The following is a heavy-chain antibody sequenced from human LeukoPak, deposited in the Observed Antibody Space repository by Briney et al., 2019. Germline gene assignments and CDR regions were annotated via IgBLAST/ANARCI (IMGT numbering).Heavy chain of an antibody. Sequence: GGSLRLSCAASGFTFSNYWMTWVRQAPGKGVEWVAHINQDGSKEYYMDSVKARFTISRDNAKNSLSLQTNSLRAEDTAVYYCVRDGGVSGYDLLDYWGQGTLVTVSS. V-gene: IGHV3-7*01. CDR2: INQDGSKE. CDR3: VRDGGVSGYDLLDY. CDR1: GFTFSNYW. J-gene: IGHJ4*02. D-gene: IGHD5-12*01.